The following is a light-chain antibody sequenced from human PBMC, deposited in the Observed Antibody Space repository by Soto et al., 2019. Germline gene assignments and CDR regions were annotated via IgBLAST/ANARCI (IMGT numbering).Light chain of an antibody. V-gene: IGLV2-14*01. CDR3: SSYTSTSTYV. J-gene: IGLJ1*01. Sequence: QSVLTQPASVSGPPGQSITISCTGTSSDIGAYNYVSWYQQYPGKAPRLIIYHVSNPPSGVSGRFSGSKSGNSASLTISGLQAEDEADYYCSSYTSTSTYVFGTGTKLTVL. CDR2: HVS. CDR1: SSDIGAYNY.